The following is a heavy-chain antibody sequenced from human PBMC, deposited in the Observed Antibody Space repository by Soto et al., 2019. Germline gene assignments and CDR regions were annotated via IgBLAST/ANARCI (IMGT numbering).Heavy chain of an antibody. V-gene: IGHV4-31*03. CDR2: IYYSGST. J-gene: IGHJ3*02. Sequence: QVQLHESGPGLVKPSQTLSLTCTVSGGSISSGGYYWSWIRQHPGKGLEWIGYIYYSGSTYYNPSLKSRVTISVDTSKNQSALKLSSVTAADTAVDYCASSVSSSSARDAFDIWGQGTMVTFSS. CDR1: GGSISSGGYY. CDR3: ASSVSSSSARDAFDI. D-gene: IGHD6-6*01.